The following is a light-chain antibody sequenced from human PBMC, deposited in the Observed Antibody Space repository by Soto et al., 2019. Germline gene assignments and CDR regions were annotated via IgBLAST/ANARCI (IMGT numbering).Light chain of an antibody. CDR3: CSYAGSYTYV. Sequence: QSVLTQPRSVSGSPGQSVTISCTGTSSDVGGYNYVSWYQQHPGKAPKLMIYDVSKRPSGVPDRFSGSMSGNTASLTISGLLAEDEADYYCCSYAGSYTYVFGTGTKLTVL. CDR2: DVS. V-gene: IGLV2-11*01. CDR1: SSDVGGYNY. J-gene: IGLJ1*01.